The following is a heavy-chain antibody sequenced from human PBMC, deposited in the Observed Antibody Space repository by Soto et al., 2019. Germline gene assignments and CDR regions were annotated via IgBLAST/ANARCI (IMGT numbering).Heavy chain of an antibody. CDR2: IDPSDSYT. J-gene: IGHJ4*02. V-gene: IGHV5-10-1*01. CDR1: GYSFTSYW. CDR3: AREGCSSTSCSFFDY. D-gene: IGHD2-2*01. Sequence: GESLKISCKGSGYSFTSYWISWVRQMPGKGPEWMGRIDPSDSYTNYSPSFQGHVTISADKSISTAYLQWSSLKASDTAMYYCAREGCSSTSCSFFDYWGRGTLVTVSS.